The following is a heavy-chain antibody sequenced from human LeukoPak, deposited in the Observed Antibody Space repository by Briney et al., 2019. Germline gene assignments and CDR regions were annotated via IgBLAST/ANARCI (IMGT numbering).Heavy chain of an antibody. D-gene: IGHD5-18*01. Sequence: GGSLRLSCAASGFSFSSYAVHWACQAPGKGLEWVAVISYDGSDKYYADFVKGRFTISRDNSKNTLYLQMNSLRAEDTAVYYCARSGIQLWSYSDYWGQGTLVTVSS. CDR3: ARSGIQLWSYSDY. J-gene: IGHJ4*02. CDR2: ISYDGSDK. V-gene: IGHV3-30-3*01. CDR1: GFSFSSYA.